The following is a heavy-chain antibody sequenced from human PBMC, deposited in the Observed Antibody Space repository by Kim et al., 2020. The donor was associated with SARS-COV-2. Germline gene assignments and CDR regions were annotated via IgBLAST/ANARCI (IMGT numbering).Heavy chain of an antibody. J-gene: IGHJ4*02. CDR3: ARASKVGATTIDY. Sequence: NPSLKSRVTISVDKSKNQFSLKLSSVTAADTAVYYCARASKVGATTIDYWGQGTLVTVSS. D-gene: IGHD1-26*01. V-gene: IGHV4-4*02.